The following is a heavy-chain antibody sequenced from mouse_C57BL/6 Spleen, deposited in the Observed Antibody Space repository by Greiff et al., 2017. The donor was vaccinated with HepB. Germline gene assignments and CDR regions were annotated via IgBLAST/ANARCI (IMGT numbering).Heavy chain of an antibody. J-gene: IGHJ3*01. CDR1: GYTFTSYW. CDR2: IDPNSGGT. V-gene: IGHV1-72*01. D-gene: IGHD3-2*02. Sequence: QVQLQQPGAELVKPGASVKLSCKASGYTFTSYWMHWVKQRPGRGLEWIGRIDPNSGGTKYNEKFKSKATLTVDKPSSTAYMQLSSLTSEDSAVYYCARREDSSGYTWFAYWGQGTLVTVSA. CDR3: ARREDSSGYTWFAY.